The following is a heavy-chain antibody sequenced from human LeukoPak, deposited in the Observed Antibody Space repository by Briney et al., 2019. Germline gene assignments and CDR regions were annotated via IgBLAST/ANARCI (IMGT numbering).Heavy chain of an antibody. J-gene: IGHJ6*03. CDR1: GGSISSNNYY. CDR2: IYTSGST. V-gene: IGHV4-61*02. D-gene: IGHD5-12*01. CDR3: ARVVYSGYDFRGAMDV. Sequence: SQTLSLTCTVSGGSISSNNYYWSWIRQPAGKGLEWIGRIYTSGSTNHNPSLKSRVTISVDTSKNQFSLKLSSVTAADTAVYYCARVVYSGYDFRGAMDVWGKGTTVTVSS.